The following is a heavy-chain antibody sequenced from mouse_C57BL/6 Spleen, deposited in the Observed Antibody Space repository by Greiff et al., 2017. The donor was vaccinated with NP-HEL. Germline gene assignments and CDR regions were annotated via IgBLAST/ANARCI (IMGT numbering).Heavy chain of an antibody. V-gene: IGHV5-4*03. CDR3: ARGYDFYAMDY. J-gene: IGHJ4*01. CDR1: GFTFSSYA. Sequence: EVKLVESGGGLVKPGGSLKLSCAASGFTFSSYAMSWVRQTPEKRLEWVATISDGGSYTYYPDNVKGRFTISRYNAKNNLYLQMSHLKSEDTAMYYCARGYDFYAMDYWGQGTSVTVSS. D-gene: IGHD2-3*01. CDR2: ISDGGSYT.